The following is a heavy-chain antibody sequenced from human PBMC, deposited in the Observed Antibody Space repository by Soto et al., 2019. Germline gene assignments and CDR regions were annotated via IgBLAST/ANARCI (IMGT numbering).Heavy chain of an antibody. CDR3: AKHLFFGSGFKTGGNFDD. J-gene: IGHJ4*03. CDR1: GGSISDNNYY. Sequence: SETLSLTCTVSGGSISDNNYYWGWIRQPQGTGLEWIGTIYYSGSTYYNPYLQSRVTISIDTSKNQFSLKLSSLTAPDTSEYYWAKHLFFGSGFKTGGNFDDGGQGTVVPVSS. CDR2: IYYSGST. V-gene: IGHV4-39*01. D-gene: IGHD3-3*01.